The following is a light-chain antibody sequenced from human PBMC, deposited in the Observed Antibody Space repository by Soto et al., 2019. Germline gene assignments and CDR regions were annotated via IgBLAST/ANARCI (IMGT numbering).Light chain of an antibody. CDR3: QQSYSTPLT. J-gene: IGKJ4*01. CDR2: AAS. Sequence: DIQMHQSPSSLSASVGDRVTITYRASQSISSYLNWYQQNPGKAPKLLIYAASSLQSGVPSRFSGSGSGTDFTLTISSLQPEDFATYYCQQSYSTPLTCGGGTKVEIK. V-gene: IGKV1-39*01. CDR1: QSISSY.